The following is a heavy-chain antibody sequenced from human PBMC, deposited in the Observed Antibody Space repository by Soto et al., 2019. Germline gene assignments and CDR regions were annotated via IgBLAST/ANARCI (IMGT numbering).Heavy chain of an antibody. D-gene: IGHD3-22*01. CDR3: ATAEYYYDSSGYYSTEYFQH. V-gene: IGHV1-24*01. Sequence: ASVKVSCKVSGYTLTELSMHWVRQAPGKGLEWMGGFDPEDGETIYAQKFQGRVTMTEDTSTDTAYMELSSLRSEDTAVYYCATAEYYYDSSGYYSTEYFQHWGQGTLVTVSS. CDR2: FDPEDGET. J-gene: IGHJ1*01. CDR1: GYTLTELS.